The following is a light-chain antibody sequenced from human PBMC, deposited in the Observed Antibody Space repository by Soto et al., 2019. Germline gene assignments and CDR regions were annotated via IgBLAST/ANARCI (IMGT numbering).Light chain of an antibody. CDR2: AAS. J-gene: IGKJ5*01. CDR1: ESISRH. V-gene: IGKV1-39*01. Sequence: DIQMTQSPSSLSASVGDRVTITCRASESISRHLNWYQQKPGKAPNLLIYAASTLQNGVPSRFSGSGSGTDFNLTISSLQPEDFATYYCPQSYSTLSISFGQGTRLEIK. CDR3: PQSYSTLSIS.